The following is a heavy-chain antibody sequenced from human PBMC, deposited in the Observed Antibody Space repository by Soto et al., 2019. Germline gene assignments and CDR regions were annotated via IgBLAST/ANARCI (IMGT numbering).Heavy chain of an antibody. J-gene: IGHJ5*02. CDR2: ISYDGSNK. Sequence: GSLRLSCAASGFTFSSYAIHWVRQAPGKGLEWVAVISYDGSNKYYADSVKGRFTISRDTSTSTVYMELSSLRSEDTAVYYCARDLYPAASYNWFDPWGQGTLVTVSS. V-gene: IGHV3-30-3*01. D-gene: IGHD2-2*01. CDR3: ARDLYPAASYNWFDP. CDR1: GFTFSSYA.